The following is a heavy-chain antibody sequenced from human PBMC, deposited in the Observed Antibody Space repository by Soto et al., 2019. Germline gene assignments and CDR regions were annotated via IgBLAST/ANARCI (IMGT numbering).Heavy chain of an antibody. CDR2: VYYSGST. V-gene: IGHV4-39*01. Sequence: SETLSLTCSVSGASISDSSYYWGWIRQPPGKGLEWIGTVYYSGSTYYNPSLKSRVTLSIDTSNNLFSLRLRSVTAADTAVYYCARQNIVMVPPTMYFNYWGQGALVTVSS. CDR1: GASISDSSYY. J-gene: IGHJ4*02. D-gene: IGHD2-15*01. CDR3: ARQNIVMVPPTMYFNY.